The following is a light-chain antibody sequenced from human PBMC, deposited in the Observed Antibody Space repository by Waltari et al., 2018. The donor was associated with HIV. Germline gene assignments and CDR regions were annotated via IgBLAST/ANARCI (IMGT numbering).Light chain of an antibody. V-gene: IGLV1-40*01. CDR1: RSNPGAGFD. CDR2: DNT. J-gene: IGLJ2*01. Sequence: QSVLTQPPSVSGAPGQRVSIPCTWTRSNPGAGFDVHWYQQVPGTAPTLLIYDNTNAPARVPARFSGAKSSAPAALAITGLQAEDEAYYYCQTYDWGGSGFAVFGGGTKLTVL. CDR3: QTYDWGGSGFAV.